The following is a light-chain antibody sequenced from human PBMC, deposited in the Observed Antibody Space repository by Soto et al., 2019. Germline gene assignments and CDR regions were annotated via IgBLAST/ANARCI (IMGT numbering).Light chain of an antibody. Sequence: DIQMTQSPSTLSASVGDRVTITCRASQSISNFLAWHQQKPGKAPKFIIYRASRLESGVPSRFSGGGSGTEFTLTINNLQPDDFATYYCQQYNSYPYTFGQGTKLEIK. CDR1: QSISNF. J-gene: IGKJ2*01. V-gene: IGKV1-5*03. CDR2: RAS. CDR3: QQYNSYPYT.